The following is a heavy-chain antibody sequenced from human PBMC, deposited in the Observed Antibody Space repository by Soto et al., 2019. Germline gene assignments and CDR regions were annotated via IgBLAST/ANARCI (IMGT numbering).Heavy chain of an antibody. CDR2: ISYDGSNK. CDR3: AKDREGCSSTSCFPGLYYYYGMDV. V-gene: IGHV3-30*18. J-gene: IGHJ6*02. D-gene: IGHD2-2*01. Sequence: GGSLRLSCAASGFTFSSYGMHWVRQAPGKGLEWVAVISYDGSNKYYADSVKGRFTISRDNSKNTLYLQMNSLRAEDTAVYYCAKDREGCSSTSCFPGLYYYYGMDVWGQGTTVTVSS. CDR1: GFTFSSYG.